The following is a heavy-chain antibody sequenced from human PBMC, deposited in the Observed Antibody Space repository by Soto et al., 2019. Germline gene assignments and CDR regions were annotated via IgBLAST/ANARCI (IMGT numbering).Heavy chain of an antibody. CDR2: ITHSGSS. J-gene: IGHJ4*02. V-gene: IGHV4-34*01. Sequence: QVQLQQWGAGLLKPSGTLSLTCAVYGGSFSGYCWSWIRQPPGKGLEWIGEITHSGSSNYNPSLKSRVTISVDTSKNQFSLKLNSVTAADTAVYYCARGRKGYSSSWCVVVDWGQGTLVTVSS. CDR3: ARGRKGYSSSWCVVVD. D-gene: IGHD6-13*01. CDR1: GGSFSGYC.